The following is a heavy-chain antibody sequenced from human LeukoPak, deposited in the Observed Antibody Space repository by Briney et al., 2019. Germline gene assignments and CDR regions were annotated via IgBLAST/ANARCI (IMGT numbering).Heavy chain of an antibody. V-gene: IGHV4-34*01. J-gene: IGHJ5*02. Sequence: SETLSLTCAVYGGSFSGYYWSWIRQPPGKGLEWIGEINHSGSTNYNPSLKSRVTISVDTSKNRFSLKLSSVTAADTAVYYCARAQPVGDPRGYSGYGGNWFDPWGQGTLVTVSS. CDR1: GGSFSGYY. CDR3: ARAQPVGDPRGYSGYGGNWFDP. CDR2: INHSGST. D-gene: IGHD5-12*01.